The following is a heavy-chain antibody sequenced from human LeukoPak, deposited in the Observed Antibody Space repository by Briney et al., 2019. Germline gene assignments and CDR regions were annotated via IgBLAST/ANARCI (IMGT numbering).Heavy chain of an antibody. V-gene: IGHV4-59*08. CDR1: GDSMNSHY. CDR3: ARYVGSSPGDWFDP. J-gene: IGHJ5*02. D-gene: IGHD6-13*01. CDR2: IHSSGRT. Sequence: SETLSLTCDVSGDSMNSHYWSWIRQPPGKELECVGYIHSSGRTNQNPSLKSRVTLSVDTSKNQFSLTLNSVTAADTAVYYCARYVGSSPGDWFDPWGQGTLVTVSS.